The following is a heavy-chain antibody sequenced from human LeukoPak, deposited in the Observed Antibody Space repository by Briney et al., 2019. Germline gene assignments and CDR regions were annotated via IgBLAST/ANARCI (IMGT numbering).Heavy chain of an antibody. D-gene: IGHD5-18*01. J-gene: IGHJ6*03. CDR1: GYTFTSYG. Sequence: GASVKVSCKASGYTFTSYGISWVRQAPGLGLEWMGWISGYNGNTKYAQKLQGRVTMTTDTSTSTAYMELRALRSDDTAVYFCARDLDVDTAMVPGYMDVWGKGTTVTVS. V-gene: IGHV1-18*01. CDR3: ARDLDVDTAMVPGYMDV. CDR2: ISGYNGNT.